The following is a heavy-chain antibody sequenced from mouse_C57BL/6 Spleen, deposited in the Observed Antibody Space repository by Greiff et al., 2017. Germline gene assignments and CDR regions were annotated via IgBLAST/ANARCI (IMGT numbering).Heavy chain of an antibody. CDR3: ARSDYYSSYYFDD. CDR1: GYTFTDYY. CDR2: IYPGSGNT. D-gene: IGHD2-5*01. V-gene: IGHV1-84*01. J-gene: IGHJ2*01. Sequence: VQLVESGPELVKPGASVKISCKASGYTFTDYYIYWVKQRPGQGLEWIGWIYPGSGNTKYNEKFKGKATLTVDTSSSTAYMQLSSLTSEDSAVYFCARSDYYSSYYFDDWGQGTTLTVSS.